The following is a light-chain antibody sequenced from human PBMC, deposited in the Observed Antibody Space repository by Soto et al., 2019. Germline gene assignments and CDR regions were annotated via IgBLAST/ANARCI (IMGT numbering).Light chain of an antibody. CDR3: NSYTSSSTLV. Sequence: QSALTQPASVSGSPGQSITISCTGSSSDIGGYNYVSWYQHHPGKAPKLMIYEVSNRPSGVSNRFSGSKSGNTASLTISGLRAEDEAVYFCNSYTSSSTLVFGGGTKLTVL. CDR1: SSDIGGYNY. CDR2: EVS. J-gene: IGLJ2*01. V-gene: IGLV2-14*01.